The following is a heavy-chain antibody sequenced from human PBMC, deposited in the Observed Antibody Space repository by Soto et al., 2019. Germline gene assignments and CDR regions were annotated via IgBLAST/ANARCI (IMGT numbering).Heavy chain of an antibody. D-gene: IGHD6-19*01. CDR2: IYSGGST. CDR1: GFTVSSYY. Sequence: GGSLRLSCAASGFTVSSYYMSWVRQAPGKGLEWVSVIYSGGSTYYADSVKGRFTISRDNSKNTLYLQMNSLRAEDTAVYYCAKSGGSGWFADAFDIWGQGTMVTVSS. J-gene: IGHJ3*02. V-gene: IGHV3-53*01. CDR3: AKSGGSGWFADAFDI.